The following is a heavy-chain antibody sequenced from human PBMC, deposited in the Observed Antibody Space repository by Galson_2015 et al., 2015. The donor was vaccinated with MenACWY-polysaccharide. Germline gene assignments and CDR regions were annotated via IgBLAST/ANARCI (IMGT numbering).Heavy chain of an antibody. D-gene: IGHD2-2*01. Sequence: SEPLSLTCPVSGGSLSGSYWSWTRQPPGKGLEWIGYIYYSGSTNYNPSLKSRVTMSLGISKNQFSLKMSSVTAADTAVYYCARSGTSTSWLYYYYGMDVWGQGTTVTVSS. CDR3: ARSGTSTSWLYYYYGMDV. J-gene: IGHJ6*02. CDR2: IYYSGST. V-gene: IGHV4-59*01. CDR1: GGSLSGSY.